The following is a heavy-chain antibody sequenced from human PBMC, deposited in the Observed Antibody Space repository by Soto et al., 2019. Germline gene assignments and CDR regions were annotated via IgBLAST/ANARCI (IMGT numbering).Heavy chain of an antibody. J-gene: IGHJ3*02. CDR1: GYTFTSYG. Sequence: ASVKVSCKASGYTFTSYGISWVRQAPGQGLEWMGWISAYNGNTNYAQKLQGRVTMTTDTSTSTAYMELRSLRSDDTAVYYCARLFSKGEAWLWFGIKPPDDFDIWGRG. V-gene: IGHV1-18*01. CDR2: ISAYNGNT. CDR3: ARLFSKGEAWLWFGIKPPDDFDI. D-gene: IGHD3-10*01.